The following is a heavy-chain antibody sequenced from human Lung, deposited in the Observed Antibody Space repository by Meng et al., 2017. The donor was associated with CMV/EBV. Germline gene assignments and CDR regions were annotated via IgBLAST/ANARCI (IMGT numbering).Heavy chain of an antibody. D-gene: IGHD2-8*02. J-gene: IGHJ1*01. Sequence: ASVKVSCKASGYTFTGYYLYWVRQAPGQGLEWMGWINPNNGGTNYAQRFQGRVTMTRDTSITTVYMELSRLTSDDTAVYYGARKTGTGGWNFHNWGQGTLVTVSS. V-gene: IGHV1-2*02. CDR1: GYTFTGYY. CDR3: ARKTGTGGWNFHN. CDR2: INPNNGGT.